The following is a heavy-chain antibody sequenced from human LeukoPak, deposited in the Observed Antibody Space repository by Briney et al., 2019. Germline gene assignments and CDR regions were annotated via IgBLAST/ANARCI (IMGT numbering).Heavy chain of an antibody. V-gene: IGHV3-7*01. D-gene: IGHD5/OR15-5a*01. CDR3: ARLLGQSTIYDL. J-gene: IGHJ5*02. CDR2: IKTDGSEK. CDR1: GFTFSNYW. Sequence: PGGSLRLSCEGSGFTFSNYWMSWVRQAPGKGLEWVANIKTDGSEKYYVDSVKGRFTISRDNAKNSLYLQMNSLRAEDTAVYYCARLLGQSTIYDLWGQGTLVTVSS.